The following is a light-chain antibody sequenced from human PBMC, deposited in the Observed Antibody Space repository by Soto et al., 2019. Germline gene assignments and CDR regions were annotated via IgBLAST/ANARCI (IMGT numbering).Light chain of an antibody. CDR1: QSVSTY. V-gene: IGKV3-11*01. J-gene: IGKJ5*01. CDR2: DAS. Sequence: EVALTQSPATLSLSPGEGAALACRASQSVSTYLAWYQQKPGQAPRLLIYDASNRATGIPARFSGSGSATDFTLTISSLEPEDFAVYYCQQRSSWITFGQGTRLEIK. CDR3: QQRSSWIT.